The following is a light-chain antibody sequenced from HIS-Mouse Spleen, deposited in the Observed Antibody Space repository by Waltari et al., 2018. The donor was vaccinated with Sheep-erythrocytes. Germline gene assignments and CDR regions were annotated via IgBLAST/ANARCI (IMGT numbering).Light chain of an antibody. CDR2: EGS. Sequence: QSALTQPASVSGSPGQSITISCTGTSSDVGCYTLVSWYQQHPGKAPKLLIYEGSKRTSGVSNRFSGAKSGNTASLTISGLHAEDEADYYCCSYAGSSTPWVFGGGTNLTVL. J-gene: IGLJ3*02. CDR3: CSYAGSSTPWV. CDR1: SSDVGCYTL. V-gene: IGLV2-23*01.